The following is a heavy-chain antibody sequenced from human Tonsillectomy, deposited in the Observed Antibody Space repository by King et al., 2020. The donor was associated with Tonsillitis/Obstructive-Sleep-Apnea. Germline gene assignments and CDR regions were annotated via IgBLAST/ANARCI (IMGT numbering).Heavy chain of an antibody. CDR3: AKGPGTIVVVPGANRAQGLDYYMDV. D-gene: IGHD2-2*01. CDR2: ISWNSGNI. J-gene: IGHJ6*03. Sequence: DVQLVESGGGLVQPGRSLRLSCAASGFTFDDYAMHWVRQAPGKGLEWVSGISWNSGNIGYAASVKGRFTISRDNAKNSLYLQMNSLRPEDTALYYCAKGPGTIVVVPGANRAQGLDYYMDVWGKGTAVTVAS. CDR1: GFTFDDYA. V-gene: IGHV3-9*01.